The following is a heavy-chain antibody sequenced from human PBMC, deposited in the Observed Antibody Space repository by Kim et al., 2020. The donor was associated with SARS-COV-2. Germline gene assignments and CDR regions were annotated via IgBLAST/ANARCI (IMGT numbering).Heavy chain of an antibody. D-gene: IGHD6-13*01. Sequence: SVKVSCKASGGTFSSYTISWVRQAPGQGLEWMGRIIPILGIANYAQKFQGRVTITADKSTSTAYMELSSLRSEDTAVYYCARKEGVAAAGFDYWGQGTLVTVSS. V-gene: IGHV1-69*02. CDR1: GGTFSSYT. CDR2: IIPILGIA. CDR3: ARKEGVAAAGFDY. J-gene: IGHJ4*02.